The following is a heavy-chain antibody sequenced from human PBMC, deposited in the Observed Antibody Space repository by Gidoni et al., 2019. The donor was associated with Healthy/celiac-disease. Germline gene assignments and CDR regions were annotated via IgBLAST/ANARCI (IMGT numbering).Heavy chain of an antibody. J-gene: IGHJ4*02. CDR2: INPSGGST. D-gene: IGHD5-18*01. CDR1: GYTFTSYY. CDR3: ARDGHRSHLGYSYGGGSENDY. V-gene: IGHV1-46*01. Sequence: QVQLVQSGAEVKKPGASVKVSCKASGYTFTSYYLHLLRQAPGQGLEWIGIINPSGGSTSYAQKFQGRVTMTRDTSTSTVYMELSSLRSEDTAVYYCARDGHRSHLGYSYGGGSENDYWGQGTLVTVSS.